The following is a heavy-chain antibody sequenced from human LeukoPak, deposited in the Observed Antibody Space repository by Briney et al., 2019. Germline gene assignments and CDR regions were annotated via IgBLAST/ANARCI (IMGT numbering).Heavy chain of an antibody. CDR2: ISVYNGNT. J-gene: IGHJ6*03. Sequence: GGSLQISCQGSGSRFTSYGISWVRQAPGQGLEWMGWISVYNGNTNYAQKLQGRVTMTTDTSTSTAYMELRSLRSDDTAVYYCARDLQGSSSWYSLVGYYYYMDVWGKGTTVTVSS. D-gene: IGHD6-13*01. V-gene: IGHV1-18*01. CDR1: GSRFTSYG. CDR3: ARDLQGSSSWYSLVGYYYYMDV.